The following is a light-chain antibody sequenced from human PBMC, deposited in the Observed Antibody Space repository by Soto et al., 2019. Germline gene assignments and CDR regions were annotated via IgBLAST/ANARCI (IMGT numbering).Light chain of an antibody. V-gene: IGLV2-18*02. CDR2: EVS. CDR1: SSDVGSYNH. Sequence: SALTTPPSVSVSPGQSVTISCRGTSSDVGSYNHVSWYQQAPGTAPKLMIYEVSNRPSRVPDRFPGSKSGTKASLTISGLQTEDEAVVSCTSFTSRYTDVFGRATKAPVL. CDR3: TSFTSRYTDV. J-gene: IGLJ6*01.